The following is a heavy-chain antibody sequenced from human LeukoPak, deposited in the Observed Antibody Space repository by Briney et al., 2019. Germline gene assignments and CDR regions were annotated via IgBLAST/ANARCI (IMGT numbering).Heavy chain of an antibody. CDR1: GFSFSRHW. Sequence: GGSLRLSCAASGFSFSRHWMHWVRQAPGKGLVWVSRISDDGTYTANVDSVEGRFTISRDNAKNSLYLQMNSLRAEDTAVYYCAKDSYSKGDFWGQGVLVTVSS. CDR2: ISDDGTYT. CDR3: AKDSYSKGDF. D-gene: IGHD6-13*01. V-gene: IGHV3-74*03. J-gene: IGHJ4*02.